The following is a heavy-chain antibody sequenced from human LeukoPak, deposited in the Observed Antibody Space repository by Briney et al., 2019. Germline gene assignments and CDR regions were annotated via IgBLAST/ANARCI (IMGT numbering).Heavy chain of an antibody. Sequence: PGGSLRLSCAASGFTFSSYSMNWVRQAPGKGLEWVSSISSSSSYIYYADSVKGRFTISRDNAKNSLYLQMNSLRVEDTAIYYCAKEGDSGGYYVLYYFDSWGQGTLITVSS. CDR2: ISSSSSYI. CDR3: AKEGDSGGYYVLYYFDS. CDR1: GFTFSSYS. D-gene: IGHD3-22*01. J-gene: IGHJ4*02. V-gene: IGHV3-21*04.